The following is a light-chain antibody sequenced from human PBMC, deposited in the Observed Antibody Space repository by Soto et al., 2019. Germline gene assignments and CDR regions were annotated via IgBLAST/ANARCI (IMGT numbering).Light chain of an antibody. CDR1: QSVSRY. Sequence: PGERATLSCLASQSVSRYLAWYQQKPGQAPRLLIYDASNRATGIPARFSGSGSGTDFTLTISSLEPEDFAVYYCQQRSSWPITFGQGTRLEIK. CDR2: DAS. V-gene: IGKV3-11*01. J-gene: IGKJ5*01. CDR3: QQRSSWPIT.